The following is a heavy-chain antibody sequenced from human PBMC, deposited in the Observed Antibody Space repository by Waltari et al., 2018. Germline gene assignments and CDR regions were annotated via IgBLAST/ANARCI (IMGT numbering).Heavy chain of an antibody. V-gene: IGHV4-39*01. CDR2: IYYSGNT. Sequence: QLQLQESGPGLVKPSETLSLTCTVSGGPISRSSHYWGWIRQPPGKGLEWIGSIYYSGNTYYNPSLKSRVTISVDTSKNQFSLKLSSVTAADTAVYYCVRMSVFWYFDLWGRGTLVTVSS. J-gene: IGHJ2*01. CDR3: VRMSVFWYFDL. CDR1: GGPISRSSHY. D-gene: IGHD3-16*01.